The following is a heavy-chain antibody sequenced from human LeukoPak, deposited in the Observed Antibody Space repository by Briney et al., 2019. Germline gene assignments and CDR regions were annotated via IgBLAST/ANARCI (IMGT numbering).Heavy chain of an antibody. CDR1: GGTFSSYA. CDR3: ARGIWSTTVTAYYLDY. CDR2: IIPIFGTA. J-gene: IGHJ4*02. Sequence: SVKVSCKASGGTFSSYAISWVRQAPGQGLEWMGGIIPIFGTANYAQKFQGRVTITADKSTSTAYMELSSLTSDDMSVYYCARGIWSTTVTAYYLDYWGQGTLVTVSS. V-gene: IGHV1-69*06. D-gene: IGHD4-17*01.